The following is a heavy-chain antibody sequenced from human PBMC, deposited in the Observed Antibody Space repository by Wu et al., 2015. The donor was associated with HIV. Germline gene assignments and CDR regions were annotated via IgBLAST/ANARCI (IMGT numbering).Heavy chain of an antibody. D-gene: IGHD3-10*01. CDR2: IVPRSGST. J-gene: IGHJ4*02. CDR1: GYTFTGYY. CDR3: ARSDFGSGTLASH. V-gene: IGHV1-2*02. Sequence: QVQLVQSGAEVKKPGASVKVSCKASGYTFTGYYMHWVRQAPGQRFEWMGYIVPRSGSTLYSQKFRDRVSLTRDTAINTAFMDLSGLTSDDTAVYYCARSDFGSGTLASHWGQGTLVTVSS.